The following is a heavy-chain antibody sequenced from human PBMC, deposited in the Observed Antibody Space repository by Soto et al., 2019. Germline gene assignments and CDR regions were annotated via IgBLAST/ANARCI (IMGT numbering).Heavy chain of an antibody. D-gene: IGHD2-2*01. CDR1: GLTFSSYA. CDR2: ISGSGGST. Sequence: GGSLRLSCAASGLTFSSYAMNWVRQAPGKGLEWVSAISGSGGSTYYADSVKGRFTISRDNSKNTLYLQMNSLRAEDTAVYFCAKSPSVVVVPSTLGGNNWFDPRGQRTLVTVSS. CDR3: AKSPSVVVVPSTLGGNNWFDP. V-gene: IGHV3-23*01. J-gene: IGHJ5*02.